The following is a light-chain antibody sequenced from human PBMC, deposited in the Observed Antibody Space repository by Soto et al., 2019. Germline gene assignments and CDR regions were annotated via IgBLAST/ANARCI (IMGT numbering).Light chain of an antibody. V-gene: IGKV1-5*01. CDR3: QQYNSYAFT. Sequence: DIQMTQSPSTLSASVGDRVTITCRASQTISNWLAWYQQKPGKAPKLLIYDAAKLESGVSSRFSGSGSGTEFTLTISSLQPDDFVTYYCQQYNSYAFTFGPGTKVDIK. CDR1: QTISNW. J-gene: IGKJ3*01. CDR2: DAA.